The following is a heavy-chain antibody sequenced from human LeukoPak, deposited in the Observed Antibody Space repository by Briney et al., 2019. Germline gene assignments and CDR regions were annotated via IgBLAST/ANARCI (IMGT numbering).Heavy chain of an antibody. CDR1: GFTFSSYA. CDR3: AKDLSLSWFGELVVPLYYYYGMDV. J-gene: IGHJ6*02. CDR2: ISGSGGST. D-gene: IGHD3-10*01. Sequence: GGSLRLSCAASGFTFSSYARSWVRQAPGKGLEWVSAISGSGGSTYYADSVKGRFTISRDNSKNTLYLQMNSLRAEDTAVYYCAKDLSLSWFGELVVPLYYYYGMDVWGQGTTVTVSS. V-gene: IGHV3-23*01.